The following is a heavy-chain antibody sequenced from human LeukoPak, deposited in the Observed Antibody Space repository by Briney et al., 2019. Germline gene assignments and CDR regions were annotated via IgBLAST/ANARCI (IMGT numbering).Heavy chain of an antibody. D-gene: IGHD5-24*01. J-gene: IGHJ3*02. CDR1: GGTFSSYA. CDR3: ARGLARRLQRHAFDI. V-gene: IGHV1-8*02. Sequence: ASVKVSCKASGGTFSSYAINWVRQATGQGLEWMGWMNPNSGNTGYAQKFQGRVTMTRNTSISTAYMELSSLRSEDTAVYYCARGLARRLQRHAFDIWGQGTMVTVSS. CDR2: MNPNSGNT.